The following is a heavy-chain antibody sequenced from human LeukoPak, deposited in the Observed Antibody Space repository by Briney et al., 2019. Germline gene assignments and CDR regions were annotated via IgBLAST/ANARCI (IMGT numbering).Heavy chain of an antibody. V-gene: IGHV3-23*01. Sequence: SGGSLRLSCAASGFTFSSYAMSWVRQAPGKGLEWVSLISSTGGTTYYADSVKGRFTISRDNSENTLYLQMNSLRVEDTAVYYCAREYDSGSYDYWGQGTLVTVSS. CDR2: ISSTGGTT. CDR3: AREYDSGSYDY. J-gene: IGHJ4*02. CDR1: GFTFSSYA. D-gene: IGHD3-10*01.